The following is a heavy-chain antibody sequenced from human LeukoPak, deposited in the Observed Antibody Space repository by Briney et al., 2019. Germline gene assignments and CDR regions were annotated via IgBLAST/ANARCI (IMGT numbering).Heavy chain of an antibody. CDR1: GVSISSYY. CDR2: IYTSGST. V-gene: IGHV4-4*07. CDR3: ARQVGSFTMMP. D-gene: IGHD3-22*01. Sequence: SEILSLTCTVSGVSISSYYWSWIRQPAGKGLEWIGRIYTSGSTNYNSSLKSRVTMSVDTSKNQFSLNLSSVTAADTAVYYCARQVGSFTMMPWGQGTLVTVSS. J-gene: IGHJ1*01.